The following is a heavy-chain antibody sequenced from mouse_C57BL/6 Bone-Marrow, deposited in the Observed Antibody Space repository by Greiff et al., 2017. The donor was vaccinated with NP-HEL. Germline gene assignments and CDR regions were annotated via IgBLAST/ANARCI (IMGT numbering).Heavy chain of an antibody. CDR2: INPNNGGT. V-gene: IGHV1-26*01. D-gene: IGHD2-5*01. CDR3: ARGTSYYSNYAFAY. Sequence: VQLQQSGPELVKPGASVKISCKASGYTFTDYYMNWVKQSHGKSLEWIGDINPNNGGTSYNQKFKGKATLTVDKSSSTAYMELRSLTSEDSAVYYCARGTSYYSNYAFAYWGQGTLVTVSA. CDR1: GYTFTDYY. J-gene: IGHJ3*01.